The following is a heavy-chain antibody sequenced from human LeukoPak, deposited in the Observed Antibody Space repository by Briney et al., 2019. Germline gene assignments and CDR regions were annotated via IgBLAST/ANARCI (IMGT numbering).Heavy chain of an antibody. CDR1: GYTFTGYY. J-gene: IGHJ6*03. CDR3: ASLELWSGYYSHYYMDV. CDR2: INPNSGGT. D-gene: IGHD3-3*01. Sequence: RASVKVSCKASGYTFTGYYMHWVRQAPGQGLEWMGWINPNSGGTNYAQKFQGRVTMTRDTSISTAYMELSRLRSDDTAVYYCASLELWSGYYSHYYMDVWGKGTTVTVSS. V-gene: IGHV1-2*02.